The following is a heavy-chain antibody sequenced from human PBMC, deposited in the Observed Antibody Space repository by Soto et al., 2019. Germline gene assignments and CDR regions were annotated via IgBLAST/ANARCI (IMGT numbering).Heavy chain of an antibody. CDR2: INTDGSST. CDR1: GFTFSSYW. J-gene: IGHJ4*02. CDR3: ARDRVGYCSSVSCYAKDY. V-gene: IGHV3-74*01. Sequence: PGGSLRLSCAASGFTFSSYWMYWVRQAPGKGLVWVSRINTDGSSTNYADSVKGRFTISRDNAKNTLYLQMNSLRAEDTAVYYCARDRVGYCSSVSCYAKDYWGQGTLVTVSS. D-gene: IGHD2-2*01.